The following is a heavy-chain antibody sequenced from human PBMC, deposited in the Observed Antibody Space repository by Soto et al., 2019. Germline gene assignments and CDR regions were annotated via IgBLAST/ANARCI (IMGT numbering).Heavy chain of an antibody. CDR2: ISAYNGNT. CDR3: AGIGYGDYWFDP. J-gene: IGHJ5*02. CDR1: GYTFTSYG. D-gene: IGHD4-17*01. V-gene: IGHV1-18*01. Sequence: ASLKVSCKASGYTFTSYGISWVRQAPGQGLEWMGWISAYNGNTNYAQKLQGRVTMTTDTSTSTAYMELRSLRSDDTAVYYCAGIGYGDYWFDPWGQGTLVTVSS.